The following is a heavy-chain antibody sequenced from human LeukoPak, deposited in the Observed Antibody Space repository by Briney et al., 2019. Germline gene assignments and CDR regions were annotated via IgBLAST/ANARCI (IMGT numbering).Heavy chain of an antibody. CDR2: IYYSGST. J-gene: IGHJ4*02. CDR3: ARDTWDYYDN. CDR1: GGSISSSCYY. Sequence: SETLSLTCTVSGGSISSSCYYWVWIRQPPGKGLEWIGSIYYSGSTYYNPSLKSRVSISVDTSKNRVSLKLSSVTAADTAVYYCARDTWDYYDNWGQGTLVTVSS. V-gene: IGHV4-39*07. D-gene: IGHD1-26*01.